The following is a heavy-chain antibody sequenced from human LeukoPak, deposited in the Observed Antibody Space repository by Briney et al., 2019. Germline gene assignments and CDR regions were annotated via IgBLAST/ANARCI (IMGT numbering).Heavy chain of an antibody. CDR3: ARRLVVLQGFDY. V-gene: IGHV4-38-2*01. Sequence: SETLSLTCAVSGYSISSGYYWGWIRQPPGKGLEWTGSIYHSGSTYYNPSLKSRVTISVDTSKNQFSLKLSSVTAADTAVYYCARRLVVLQGFDYWGQGTLVTVSS. CDR1: GYSISSGYY. D-gene: IGHD3-16*02. CDR2: IYHSGST. J-gene: IGHJ4*02.